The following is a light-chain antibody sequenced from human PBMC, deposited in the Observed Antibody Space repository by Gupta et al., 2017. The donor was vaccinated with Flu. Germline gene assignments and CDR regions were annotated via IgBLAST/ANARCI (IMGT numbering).Light chain of an antibody. J-gene: IGLJ3*02. V-gene: IGLV1-40*01. CDR1: SSKIGADFD. Sequence: QSVLTQPPSVSGAPGQRVTISCTVSSSKIGADFDVHWYQQLPGAAPKLLIYGNANRPSGVPDRFSGSKSGTSASLAITGLQAEYEADYYCQSFDSSLSGSVFGGGTKLTVL. CDR2: GNA. CDR3: QSFDSSLSGSV.